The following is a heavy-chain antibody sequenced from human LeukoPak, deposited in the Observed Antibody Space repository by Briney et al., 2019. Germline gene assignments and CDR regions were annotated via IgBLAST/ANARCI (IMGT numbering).Heavy chain of an antibody. V-gene: IGHV4-61*02. CDR3: ASVGLGYCSSTSCYRYYYYYMDV. J-gene: IGHJ6*03. D-gene: IGHD2-2*01. CDR2: IYTSGST. CDR1: GGSISSGSYY. Sequence: SETLSLTCTVSGGSISSGSYYWSWIRQPAGKGLEWIGRIYTSGSTNYNPSLKSRVTISVDTSKNQFSLKLSSVTAADTAVYYCASVGLGYCSSTSCYRYYYYYMDVWGKGTTVTVSS.